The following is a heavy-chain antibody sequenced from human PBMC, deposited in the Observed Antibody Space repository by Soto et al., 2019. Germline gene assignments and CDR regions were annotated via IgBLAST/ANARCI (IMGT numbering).Heavy chain of an antibody. CDR2: INAGNGHT. CDR1: GYTFTSYA. J-gene: IGHJ3*02. D-gene: IGHD3-10*01. V-gene: IGHV1-3*01. CDR3: ARVVWFGELLPSDAFDI. Sequence: ASVKVSCKASGYTFTSYAMHWVRQAPGQRLEWMGWINAGNGHTKYSQKFQGRVTITRDTSATTAYMELRSLRSEDTAVYYCARVVWFGELLPSDAFDIWGQGTMVTVSS.